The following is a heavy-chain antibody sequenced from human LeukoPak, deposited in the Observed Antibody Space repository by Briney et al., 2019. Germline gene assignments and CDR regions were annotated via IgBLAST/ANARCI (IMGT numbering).Heavy chain of an antibody. J-gene: IGHJ4*02. CDR2: ISGSGGST. D-gene: IGHD3-3*01. Sequence: GGSLRLSCAASGFTFSSYAMSWVRQAPGKGLEWVSAISGSGGSTYYADSVKGRFTISSDNSKNTLYLQMNSLRAEDTAVYYCAKGIRFLEWLLADYWGQGTLVTVSS. V-gene: IGHV3-23*01. CDR1: GFTFSSYA. CDR3: AKGIRFLEWLLADY.